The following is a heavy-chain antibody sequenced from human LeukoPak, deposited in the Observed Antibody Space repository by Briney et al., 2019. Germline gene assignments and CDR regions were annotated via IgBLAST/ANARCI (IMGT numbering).Heavy chain of an antibody. CDR2: INHSGST. CDR1: GGSFRGYY. J-gene: IGHJ6*04. Sequence: PSETPSLTCAVYGGSFRGYYWSWIRQPPGKGLEWIGEINHSGSTNYNPSLKSRVTISVDTSKNQFSLKLSSVTAADTAVYYCARGRAVWGKGTTVTVSS. CDR3: ARGRAV. V-gene: IGHV4-34*01.